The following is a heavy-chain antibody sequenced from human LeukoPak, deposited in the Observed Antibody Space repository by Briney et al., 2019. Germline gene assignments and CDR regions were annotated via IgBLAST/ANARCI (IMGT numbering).Heavy chain of an antibody. V-gene: IGHV3-53*01. CDR3: VRERFGAIVEN. CDR2: VYGGGNT. D-gene: IGHD5-24*01. Sequence: GGSLRLSCAASGFTVANDRMSWVRQAPGKGLEWVSTVYGGGNTAYADSVKGRFTIPRHTSKNTLPLQMNSLRAEDTALYFCVRERFGAIVENWGQGALVIVSS. CDR1: GFTVANDR. J-gene: IGHJ4*02.